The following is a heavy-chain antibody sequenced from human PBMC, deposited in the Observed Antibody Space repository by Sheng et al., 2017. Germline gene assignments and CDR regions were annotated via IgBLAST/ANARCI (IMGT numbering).Heavy chain of an antibody. CDR1: GGSISSGSYY. D-gene: IGHD5-12*01. V-gene: IGHV4-61*02. CDR2: IFASGST. CDR3: ARSYRASAFDI. Sequence: QVQLQESGPGLVKPSQTLSLTCTVSGGSISSGSYYWNWIRQPAGKGLQWVGRIFASGSTNYSPSLKSPVTISIDTSKNEFSLKLSSVTAADTAVYYCARSYRASAFDIWGLRTMVTVSS. J-gene: IGHJ3*02.